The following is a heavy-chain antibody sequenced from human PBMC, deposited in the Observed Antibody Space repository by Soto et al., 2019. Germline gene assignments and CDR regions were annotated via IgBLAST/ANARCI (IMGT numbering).Heavy chain of an antibody. CDR2: IYYSGST. D-gene: IGHD6-13*01. Sequence: PSETLSLTCTVSGGSISSYYWSWIRQPPGKGLEWIGYIYYSGSTSYNPSLKSRVTISVDTSKNQFSLKLSSVTAADTAVYYCARRYSSSSDAFDIWGQGTMVTVSS. V-gene: IGHV4-59*01. CDR3: ARRYSSSSDAFDI. J-gene: IGHJ3*02. CDR1: GGSISSYY.